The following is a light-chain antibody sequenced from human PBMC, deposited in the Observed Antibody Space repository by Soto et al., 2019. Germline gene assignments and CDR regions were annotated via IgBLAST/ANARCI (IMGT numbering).Light chain of an antibody. J-gene: IGKJ1*01. CDR2: GAS. Sequence: EIVLTQSPGTLSLSPGEIATLSCRASQSVSSTYLTWYQQKPGQAPRLLIYGASSRATGIPDRFSGGGSGTDFTLTISRLEPEDFAVYYCQQCGSSPWTFGQGTKVDIK. V-gene: IGKV3-20*01. CDR3: QQCGSSPWT. CDR1: QSVSSTY.